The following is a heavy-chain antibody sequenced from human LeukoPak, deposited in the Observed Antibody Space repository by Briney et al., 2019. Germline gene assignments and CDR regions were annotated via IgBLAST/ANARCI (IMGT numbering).Heavy chain of an antibody. Sequence: VASMKVSCKASGYTFTDYYMHWVRPAPGQGLEWMGWIDPRSGGTNFARKFQGRVTMTRDTSISTAYMELSRLTSDDTAVYYCTSSDYTSSDYWGQGTLVTVSS. CDR2: IDPRSGGT. D-gene: IGHD2-2*02. V-gene: IGHV1-2*02. CDR3: TSSDYTSSDY. J-gene: IGHJ4*02. CDR1: GYTFTDYY.